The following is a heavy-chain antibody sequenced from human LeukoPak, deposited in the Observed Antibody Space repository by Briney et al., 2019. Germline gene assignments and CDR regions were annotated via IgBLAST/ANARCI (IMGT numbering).Heavy chain of an antibody. Sequence: SETLSLTCTVSGGSISSGSYYWSWIRQPAGKGLEWIGRIYTSGSTNYNPSLKSRVTISVDTSKNQFSLKLSSVTAADTAVYYCARDIISGRLRSPPNWFDPWGQGTLVTVSS. D-gene: IGHD3-10*01. CDR3: ARDIISGRLRSPPNWFDP. V-gene: IGHV4-61*02. CDR1: GGSISSGSYY. CDR2: IYTSGST. J-gene: IGHJ5*02.